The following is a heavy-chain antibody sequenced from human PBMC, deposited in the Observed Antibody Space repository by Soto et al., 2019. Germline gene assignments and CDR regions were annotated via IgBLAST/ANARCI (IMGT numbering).Heavy chain of an antibody. D-gene: IGHD1-26*01. CDR3: ARSSGGNFGIIIEGTNWFAP. V-gene: IGHV1-46*01. CDR1: RDTFTSYY. Sequence: QLVQSGGEVKQPGASVKVSCKAPRDTFTSYYINWVRQAPGQGLEWMGVINPHGGSTAYAQKFKGRGPLARDTSASTVYMEVSSLTSEDTAMYYCARSSGGNFGIIIEGTNWFAPWGQGTLVTVSS. CDR2: INPHGGST. J-gene: IGHJ5*02.